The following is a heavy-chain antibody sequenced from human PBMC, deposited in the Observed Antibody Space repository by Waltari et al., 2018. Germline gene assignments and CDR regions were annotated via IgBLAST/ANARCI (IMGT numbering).Heavy chain of an antibody. V-gene: IGHV3-30*01. CDR1: GFTFSNYP. CDR3: ATNEIPWH. CDR2: VSSDGSTK. Sequence: QVVLVESGGGVVQPGTSLTLSCVASGFTFSNYPRQWVRQAPGKGLEWLAVVSSDGSTKNFADSVKGRFSVSRDNSKNMLYLQMNNLRVQDTAFYYCATNEIPWHWGQGTLVTVSS. D-gene: IGHD2-2*02. J-gene: IGHJ4*02.